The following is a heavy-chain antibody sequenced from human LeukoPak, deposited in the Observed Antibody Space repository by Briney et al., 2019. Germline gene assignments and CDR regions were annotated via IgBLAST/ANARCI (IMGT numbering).Heavy chain of an antibody. J-gene: IGHJ4*02. Sequence: PSETLSLTCTVSGGSISSSSYYWGWIRQPPGKGLEWIGSIYYSGSTYYNPSLKSRVTISVDTSKNQFSLKLSSVTAADTAVYYCARLPDYYDSSGYTDYWGQGTLVTVSS. CDR2: IYYSGST. V-gene: IGHV4-39*01. CDR3: ARLPDYYDSSGYTDY. D-gene: IGHD3-22*01. CDR1: GGSISSSSYY.